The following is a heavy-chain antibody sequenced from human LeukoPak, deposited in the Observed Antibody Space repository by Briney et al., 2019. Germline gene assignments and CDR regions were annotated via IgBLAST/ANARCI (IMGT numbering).Heavy chain of an antibody. J-gene: IGHJ4*02. V-gene: IGHV4-34*01. CDR2: INHSGST. Sequence: SETLSLTCAVYGGSFSGYYWSWIRQPPGKGLEWIGEINHSGSTNYNPSLKSRVTISVDTSENQFSLKLSSVTAADTAVYYCARAGGSSSCDYWGQGTLVTVSS. CDR3: ARAGGSSSCDY. CDR1: GGSFSGYY. D-gene: IGHD6-13*01.